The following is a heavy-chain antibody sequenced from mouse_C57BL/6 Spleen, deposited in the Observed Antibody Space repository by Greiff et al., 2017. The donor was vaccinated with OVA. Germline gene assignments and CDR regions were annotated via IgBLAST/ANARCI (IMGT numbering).Heavy chain of an antibody. Sequence: EVMLVESGGGLVQPGGSLKLSCAASGFTFSDYYMYWVRQTPEKRLEWVAYISNGGGSTYYPDTVKGRFTISRDNAKNTLYLQMSRLKSEDTAMYYCARLELGRWYFDYWGQGTTLTVSS. CDR2: ISNGGGST. CDR3: ARLELGRWYFDY. D-gene: IGHD4-1*01. J-gene: IGHJ2*01. CDR1: GFTFSDYY. V-gene: IGHV5-12*01.